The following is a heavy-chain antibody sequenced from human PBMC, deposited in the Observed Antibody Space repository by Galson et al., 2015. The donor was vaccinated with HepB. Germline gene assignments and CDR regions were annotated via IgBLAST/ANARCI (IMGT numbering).Heavy chain of an antibody. D-gene: IGHD6-13*01. CDR3: VRDSLHSSSWYFGGTFDY. V-gene: IGHV3-30*04. CDR1: GFTFSAYA. Sequence: SLRLSCAASGFTFSAYAIHWVRQAPGKGLEWVASISYDGSIKRNADPVKGRFILSRDNPKSTLYLQMNNVRAEDTAVYFCVRDSLHSSSWYFGGTFDYWGRGTLVTVSS. CDR2: ISYDGSIK. J-gene: IGHJ4*02.